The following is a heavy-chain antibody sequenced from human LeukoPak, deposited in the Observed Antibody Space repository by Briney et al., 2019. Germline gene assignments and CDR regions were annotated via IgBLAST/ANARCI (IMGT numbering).Heavy chain of an antibody. CDR3: AREATITGPIDY. J-gene: IGHJ4*02. V-gene: IGHV3-64*01. D-gene: IGHD5-24*01. CDR2: ICSNGGSK. CDR1: GFPLKSYA. Sequence: GGSLTLSCAASGFPLKSYAMHWVRQAPGKGLEYVSAICSNGGSKYYANSVKGRFTISRENSKNTLYLQMGSLRAEDMAVYYCAREATITGPIDYWGQGTLVTVSS.